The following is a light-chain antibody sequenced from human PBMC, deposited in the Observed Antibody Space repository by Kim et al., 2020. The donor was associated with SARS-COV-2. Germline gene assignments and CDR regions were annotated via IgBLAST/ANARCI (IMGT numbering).Light chain of an antibody. CDR2: KDS. CDR3: QSADSSGTYVV. V-gene: IGLV3-25*03. CDR1: ALPKQY. J-gene: IGLJ2*01. Sequence: SYELTQPPSVSVSPGQTARITCSGDALPKQYAYWYQQKPGQAPVLVIYKDSERPLGIPERFSGSSSGTTVTLTISGVQAEDEADYYCQSADSSGTYVVFG.